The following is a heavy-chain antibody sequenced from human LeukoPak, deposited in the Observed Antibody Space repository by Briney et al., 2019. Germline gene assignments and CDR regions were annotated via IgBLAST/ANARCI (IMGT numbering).Heavy chain of an antibody. CDR1: GFTFTDYW. D-gene: IGHD6-13*01. J-gene: IGHJ4*01. CDR3: ARDGTAAGLYFDL. Sequence: GGSLRLSCSVSGFTFTDYWMNWVRQAPGKGLEWVASIQQYGGEKSYVDSVKGRFTISRDNAKNSLYLQMSSLRAEDTAVYYCARDGTAAGLYFDLWGQGTLVTASS. V-gene: IGHV3-7*01. CDR2: IQQYGGEK.